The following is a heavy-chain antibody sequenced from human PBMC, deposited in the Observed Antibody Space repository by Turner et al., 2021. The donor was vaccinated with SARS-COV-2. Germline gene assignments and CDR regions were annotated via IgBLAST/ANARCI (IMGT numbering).Heavy chain of an antibody. D-gene: IGHD4-17*01. CDR1: GFTVSSNY. V-gene: IGHV3-53*02. Sequence: EVQLVETGGGLIQPGGSMRRSCAASGFTVSSNYMSWVRQSPGKGLEWVSVIYSGGSTYYADAVKGRFTISRDNSKNTLYLQMNSLRAEDTAVYYCARYYCDFYFDYWGQGTLVTVSS. CDR3: ARYYCDFYFDY. J-gene: IGHJ4*02. CDR2: IYSGGST.